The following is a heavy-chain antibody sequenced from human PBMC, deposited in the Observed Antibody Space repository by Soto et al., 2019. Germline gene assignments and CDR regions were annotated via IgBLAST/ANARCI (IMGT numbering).Heavy chain of an antibody. CDR3: ARAAYGDKYNWFDP. Sequence: QVQLQQWGAGLLKPSETLSLTCAVYGGSFSGYYWSWIRQPPGKGLEWIGEINHSGSTNYNPSLTSRVTISVDTSKNQFSLKLSSVTAADTAVYYCARAAYGDKYNWFDPWGQGTLVTVSS. CDR2: INHSGST. CDR1: GGSFSGYY. V-gene: IGHV4-34*01. J-gene: IGHJ5*02. D-gene: IGHD4-17*01.